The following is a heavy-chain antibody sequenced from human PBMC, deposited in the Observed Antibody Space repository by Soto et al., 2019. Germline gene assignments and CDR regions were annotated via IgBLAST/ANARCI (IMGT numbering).Heavy chain of an antibody. CDR3: ARGGEVGATPFDY. J-gene: IGHJ4*02. V-gene: IGHV3-30*04. CDR2: ISYDGSNK. Sequence: GGSLRLSCAASGFTFSSYAMHWVRQAPGKGLGWVAVISYDGSNKYYADSVKGRFTISRDNSKNTLYLQMNSRRAEDTAVYYCARGGEVGATPFDYWGQGTLVTVSS. CDR1: GFTFSSYA. D-gene: IGHD1-26*01.